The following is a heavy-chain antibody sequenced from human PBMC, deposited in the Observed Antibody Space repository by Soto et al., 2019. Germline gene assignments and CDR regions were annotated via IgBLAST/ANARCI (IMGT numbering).Heavy chain of an antibody. D-gene: IGHD6-19*01. J-gene: IGHJ4*02. CDR2: IWYDGSNE. CDR3: ARRLSSGWYADY. CDR1: GFTFSGYG. Sequence: QVQLVESGGGVVQPGRSLRLSCAASGFTFSGYGMHWVRQAPGKGLEWVAVIWYDGSNENYADTVKGRFTVSRDNSKNKLYLQMNSLRDGDTAVYYCARRLSSGWYADYWGQGTLVTVSS. V-gene: IGHV3-33*01.